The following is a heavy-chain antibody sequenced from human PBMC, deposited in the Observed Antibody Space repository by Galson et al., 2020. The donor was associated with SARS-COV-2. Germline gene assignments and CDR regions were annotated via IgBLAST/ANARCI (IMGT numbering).Heavy chain of an antibody. CDR3: ARGFIVVVPANYYYYGMDV. CDR1: GYTFTSYG. D-gene: IGHD2-2*01. V-gene: IGHV1-18*04. CDR2: ISAYHGNT. Sequence: ASVKVSCKASGYTFTSYGISWVRQAPGQGLEWMGWISAYHGNTNYAQKLQGRVTMTTDTATSTAYMELRSLRSDDTAVYYCARGFIVVVPANYYYYGMDVWGQGTTVTVSS. J-gene: IGHJ6*02.